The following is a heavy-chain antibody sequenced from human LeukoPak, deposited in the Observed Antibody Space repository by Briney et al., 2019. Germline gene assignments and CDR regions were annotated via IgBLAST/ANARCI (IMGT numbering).Heavy chain of an antibody. CDR2: INPSGGST. V-gene: IGHV1-46*01. CDR3: ARGHSNSPFLY. J-gene: IGHJ4*02. Sequence: ASVKVSCKASGYTFTSYYLHWVRQAPGQGLEWMGIINPSGGSTSYAQKFQDRVTMTRDTPTSTVYMELSSLRSEDTAVYYCARGHSNSPFLYWGQGILVTVSS. CDR1: GYTFTSYY. D-gene: IGHD6-6*01.